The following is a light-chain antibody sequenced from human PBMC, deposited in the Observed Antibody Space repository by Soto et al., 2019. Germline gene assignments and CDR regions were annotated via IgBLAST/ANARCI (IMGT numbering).Light chain of an antibody. V-gene: IGKV1-39*01. Sequence: DIQLTQSPSSLSASVGDRVTITCRASQSISRNLNWYQHKPGKAPKLLIYAASSLQNGVPSRFSGGGSGTEFTLSISSLQPEDFGTYYCQQYDNLPPYTFGQGTKLEIK. CDR2: AAS. J-gene: IGKJ2*01. CDR1: QSISRN. CDR3: QQYDNLPPYT.